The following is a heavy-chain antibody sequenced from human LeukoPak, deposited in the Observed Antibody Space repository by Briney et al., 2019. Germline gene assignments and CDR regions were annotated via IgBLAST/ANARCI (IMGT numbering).Heavy chain of an antibody. CDR1: GYTFTGYY. J-gene: IGHJ3*02. CDR2: INPNSGGT. Sequence: GASVKVSCKASGYTFTGYYMHWVRQAPGQGLEWMGWINPNSGGTNYAQKFQGRVTMTRDTSISTAYMELSRLRSDDTAVYYCARDLSRWGLSRGGDAFDIWGQGTMVTVSS. D-gene: IGHD1-26*01. V-gene: IGHV1-2*02. CDR3: ARDLSRWGLSRGGDAFDI.